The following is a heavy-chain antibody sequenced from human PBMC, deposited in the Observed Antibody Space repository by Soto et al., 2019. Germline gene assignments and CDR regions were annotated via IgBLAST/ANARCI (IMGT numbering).Heavy chain of an antibody. CDR2: IYHSGST. D-gene: IGHD4-17*01. Sequence: LRLSCAASGFTFDEYTIHWVVQAPGKGLEWIAYIYHSGSTYYNPSLKSRVTISVDGSKNQFSLKLSSVTAADTAVYYCARAMTTVTTFDYWGQGTLVTVSS. V-gene: IGHV4-30-2*01. CDR3: ARAMTTVTTFDY. J-gene: IGHJ4*02. CDR1: GFTFDEYT.